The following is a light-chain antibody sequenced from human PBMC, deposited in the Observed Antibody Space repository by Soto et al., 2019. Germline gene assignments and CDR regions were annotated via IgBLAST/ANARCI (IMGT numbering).Light chain of an antibody. V-gene: IGLV2-23*01. CDR1: SSDVGSYNL. CDR2: EGS. J-gene: IGLJ1*01. Sequence: QSVLNNPASVSGSHRHCLTISCTGTSSDVGSYNLVSWYQQHPGKAPKLMIYEGSKRPSGVSNRFSGSKSGNTASLTISGLQAEDEADSYCCSYAGSNNPFVFRTGNEVIVL. CDR3: CSYAGSNNPFV.